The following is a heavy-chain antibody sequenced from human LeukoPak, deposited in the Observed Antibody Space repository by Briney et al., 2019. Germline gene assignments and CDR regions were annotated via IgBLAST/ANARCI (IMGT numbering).Heavy chain of an antibody. J-gene: IGHJ4*02. CDR3: AKSSSSWSYYFNY. Sequence: GGSLRLSCAASGFTSSGYAMPWVRQAPGKGLEWVSSITITGSSPSYADSVKGRFTVSRDNSKNTLYLQMNSLRAEDTAVYFCAKSSSSWSYYFNYWGQGTLVTVSS. CDR2: ITITGSSP. CDR1: GFTSSGYA. D-gene: IGHD6-13*01. V-gene: IGHV3-23*01.